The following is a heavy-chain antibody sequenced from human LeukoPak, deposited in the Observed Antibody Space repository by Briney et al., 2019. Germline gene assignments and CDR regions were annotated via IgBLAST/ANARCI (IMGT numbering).Heavy chain of an antibody. J-gene: IGHJ4*02. CDR1: GSTFTSYW. CDR3: ARSGYYYDSSGYYDY. CDR2: IYPGDSDT. Sequence: GESLQISCQGSGSTFTSYWIGWVRPMPGKGLEWMGIIYPGDSDTRYSPSFQGQVTISADKSISTAYLQWSSLKASDTAMYYCARSGYYYDSSGYYDYWGQGTLVTVSS. D-gene: IGHD3-22*01. V-gene: IGHV5-51*01.